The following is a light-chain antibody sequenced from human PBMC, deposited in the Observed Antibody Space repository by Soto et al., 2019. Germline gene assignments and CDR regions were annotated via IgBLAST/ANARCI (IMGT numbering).Light chain of an antibody. CDR2: GAF. V-gene: IGKV3-20*01. J-gene: IGKJ3*01. CDR3: QQYGSSPFN. Sequence: EIVLTQSPATLSLSPGDRATLSCRASQRVSSNFLAWYQQRPGQTPRLLIYGAFTRATGIPDRFSGGGSGTYFSLTISRLEPEDFGVYYCQQYGSSPFNFGPGTKVEIK. CDR1: QRVSSNF.